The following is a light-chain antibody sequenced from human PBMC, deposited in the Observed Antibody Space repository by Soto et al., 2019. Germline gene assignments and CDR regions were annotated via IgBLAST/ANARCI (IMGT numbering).Light chain of an antibody. CDR2: GAS. V-gene: IGKV3-20*01. CDR1: QSVSSSY. Sequence: EFVLTQSPGTLSLSPGERATLSCRASQSVSSSYLAWYQQKPGQAPRLLIYGASSRATGIPNRFSGSGSGTDFTLTISRLEPEDFAVYYCQQYGNSPQTFGQGTKVDIK. CDR3: QQYGNSPQT. J-gene: IGKJ1*01.